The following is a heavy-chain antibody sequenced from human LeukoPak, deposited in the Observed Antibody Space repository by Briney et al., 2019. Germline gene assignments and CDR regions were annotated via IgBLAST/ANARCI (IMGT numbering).Heavy chain of an antibody. CDR1: GGSISSYY. CDR3: ARVVTIFGVANYFDY. CDR2: IYYSGST. D-gene: IGHD3-3*01. J-gene: IGHJ4*02. V-gene: IGHV4-59*01. Sequence: SETLSLTCTVSGGSISSYYWSWIRQPPGKGLEWIGYIYYSGSTNYNPSLKSRVTISVDTSKNQFSLKLSSVTAANTAAYYCARVVTIFGVANYFDYWGQGTLVTVSS.